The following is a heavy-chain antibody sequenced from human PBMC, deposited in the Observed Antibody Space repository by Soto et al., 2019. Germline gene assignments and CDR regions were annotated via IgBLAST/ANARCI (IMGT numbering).Heavy chain of an antibody. D-gene: IGHD1-26*01. CDR2: INAGNGNT. V-gene: IGHV1-3*01. Sequence: QVQLVQSGAEVKKPGASVKVSCKAFGYTFTSYAMHWVRQAPGQRLEWMGWINAGNGNTKYSQKFQGRVTITRDTSASTAYMELSSLRSEDTAVYYCGVGVGYYYYMDVWGKGTTVTVSS. CDR1: GYTFTSYA. J-gene: IGHJ6*03. CDR3: GVGVGYYYYMDV.